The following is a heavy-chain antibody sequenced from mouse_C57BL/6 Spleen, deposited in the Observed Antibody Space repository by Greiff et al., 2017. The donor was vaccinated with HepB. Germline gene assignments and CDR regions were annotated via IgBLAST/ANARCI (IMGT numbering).Heavy chain of an antibody. J-gene: IGHJ4*01. CDR1: GYSITSGYY. CDR2: ISYDGSN. Sequence: EVQLQESGPGLVKPSQSLSLTCSVTGYSITSGYYWNWIRQFPGNKLEWMGYISYDGSNNYNPSLKNRISITRDTSKNQFFLKLNSVTTEDTATYYCARVRYYYAMDYWGQGTSVTVSS. CDR3: ARVRYYYAMDY. V-gene: IGHV3-6*01.